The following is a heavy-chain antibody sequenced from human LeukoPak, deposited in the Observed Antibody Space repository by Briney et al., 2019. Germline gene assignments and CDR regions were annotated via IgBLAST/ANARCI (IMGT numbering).Heavy chain of an antibody. D-gene: IGHD2-15*01. CDR3: ARGFCSGGNCYSLGAFDI. CDR2: NYHTGST. CDR1: GGSISSYY. J-gene: IGHJ3*02. Sequence: SETLSLTCTVSGGSISSYYWSWIRQPPGKGLEWIGYNYHTGSTSYNPSVKSRVTISVDTSKNQISLRMTSVTAADTAVYYCARGFCSGGNCYSLGAFDIWGQGTKVSVSS. V-gene: IGHV4-59*01.